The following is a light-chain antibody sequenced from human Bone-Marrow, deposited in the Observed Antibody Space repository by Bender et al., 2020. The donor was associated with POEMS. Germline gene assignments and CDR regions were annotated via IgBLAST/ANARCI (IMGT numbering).Light chain of an antibody. CDR2: EVG. Sequence: QAALTQPASVSGSPGQSITISCTGTSNNVGNYQHVSWYQQHPDKATKLVIYEVGKRPSGVSNRFSGSKSGNTASLTISGLQTEDEADYYCCSYAGTSTVIFGGGTKLTVL. V-gene: IGLV2-23*02. CDR3: CSYAGTSTVI. J-gene: IGLJ2*01. CDR1: SNNVGNYQH.